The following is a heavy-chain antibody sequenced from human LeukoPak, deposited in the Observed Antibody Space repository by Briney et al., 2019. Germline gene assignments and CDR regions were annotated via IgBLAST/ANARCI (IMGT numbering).Heavy chain of an antibody. V-gene: IGHV1-18*01. CDR3: ARERSGWPPDY. Sequence: ASVKVSCKASGYTFTSFGISWVRQAPGQGLEWMGWISAYNGNTDYAQKFQGRVTMTKDTSASTVYMELRSLRSDGTAVYYCARERSGWPPDYWGQGTLVTVSS. D-gene: IGHD6-19*01. CDR1: GYTFTSFG. CDR2: ISAYNGNT. J-gene: IGHJ4*02.